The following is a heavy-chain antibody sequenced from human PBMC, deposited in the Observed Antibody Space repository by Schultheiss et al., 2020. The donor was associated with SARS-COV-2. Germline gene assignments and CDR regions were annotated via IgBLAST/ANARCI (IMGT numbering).Heavy chain of an antibody. D-gene: IGHD5-12*01. CDR1: GFTFSSYE. CDR2: ISSSGSTI. Sequence: GGSLRLSCAASGFTFSSYEMNWVRQAPGKGLEWVSYISSSGSTIYYADSVKGRFTISRDNAKNSLYLQMNSLRAEDTAVYYCARVATIPDFDYWGQGTLVTVSS. CDR3: ARVATIPDFDY. J-gene: IGHJ4*02. V-gene: IGHV3-48*03.